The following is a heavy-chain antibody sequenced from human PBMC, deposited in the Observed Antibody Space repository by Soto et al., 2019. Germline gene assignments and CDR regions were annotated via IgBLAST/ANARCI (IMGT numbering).Heavy chain of an antibody. D-gene: IGHD4-17*01. CDR1: GFTFDDYA. Sequence: EVQLVESGGGLVQPGRSLRLSCAASGFTFDDYAMHWVRQAPGKGLEWVSGISWNSGSIGYADSVKGRFTISRDNAKNSLYLQMNSLRAEDTASYYCAKTKGYGDYFGYWGQGTLVTVSS. CDR2: ISWNSGSI. V-gene: IGHV3-9*01. J-gene: IGHJ4*02. CDR3: AKTKGYGDYFGY.